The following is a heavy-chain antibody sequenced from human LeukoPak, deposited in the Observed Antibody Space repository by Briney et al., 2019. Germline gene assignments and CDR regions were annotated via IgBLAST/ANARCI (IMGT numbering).Heavy chain of an antibody. CDR3: AKGSLSGGTHYFDF. CDR2: ISGSVVST. D-gene: IGHD2-15*01. CDR1: GFTSGDYA. V-gene: IGHV3-23*01. Sequence: GGCLRLSCTASGFTSGDYAMSWVRQAQGKRLEWVSGISGSVVSTYYADSVKGRFTISRDNSKNTLYLQMNSLRAEDTAVYYCAKGSLSGGTHYFDFSGHGALVTASS. J-gene: IGHJ4*01.